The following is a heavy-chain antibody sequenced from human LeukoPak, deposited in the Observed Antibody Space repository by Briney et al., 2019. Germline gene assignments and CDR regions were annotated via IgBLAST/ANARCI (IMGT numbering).Heavy chain of an antibody. V-gene: IGHV3-7*01. CDR1: GFTFSSYW. Sequence: GGSLRLSCAASGFTFSSYWMSWVRQAPGKGLEWVANIKQDGSEKYYVDSVKGRFTISRDNAKNSLYLQMNSLRAEDTAVYYCATWNYGNYFDYWGQGTLVTVSS. CDR2: IKQDGSEK. CDR3: ATWNYGNYFDY. D-gene: IGHD1-7*01. J-gene: IGHJ4*02.